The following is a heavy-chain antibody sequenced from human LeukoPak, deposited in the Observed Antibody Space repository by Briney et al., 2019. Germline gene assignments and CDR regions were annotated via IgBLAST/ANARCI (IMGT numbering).Heavy chain of an antibody. Sequence: PSETLSLTCTVSGGSISSYYWSWIRQPPGKGLEWIGYIYYSGSTNYNPSLKSRVTISVDTSKNQFSLKLSSVTAADTAVYYCARHLGSSWTNFDYWGQGTLVTVSA. J-gene: IGHJ4*02. CDR3: ARHLGSSWTNFDY. V-gene: IGHV4-59*01. CDR2: IYYSGST. D-gene: IGHD6-13*01. CDR1: GGSISSYY.